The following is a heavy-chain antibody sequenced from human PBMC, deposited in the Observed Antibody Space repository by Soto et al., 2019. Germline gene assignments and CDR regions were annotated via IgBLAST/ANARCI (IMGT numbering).Heavy chain of an antibody. CDR2: MNPNSGNT. D-gene: IGHD2-8*01. V-gene: IGHV1-8*01. J-gene: IGHJ4*02. CDR3: ARCVLMVYAHDY. Sequence: QVQLVQSGAEVKKPGASVKVSCKASGYTFTSYDINWVRQATGQGLEWMGWMNPNSGNTGYAQKFKGRVTMTRNTSISTAYMELSSLRSEYTAVYYCARCVLMVYAHDYWGQGTLVTVSS. CDR1: GYTFTSYD.